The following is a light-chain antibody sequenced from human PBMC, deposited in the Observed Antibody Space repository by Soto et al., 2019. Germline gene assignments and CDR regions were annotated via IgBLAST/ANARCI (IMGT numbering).Light chain of an antibody. Sequence: QSALTQPASVSGSPGQSITISCTGTSSDVGGYNYVSWYQQHPGKAPKLMIYEVSNRPSGVSNRFSGSKSGNTASLTISGLQAEDEADSYCSSYTSSSTRVFGGGPKLT. CDR3: SSYTSSSTRV. V-gene: IGLV2-14*01. CDR1: SSDVGGYNY. CDR2: EVS. J-gene: IGLJ3*02.